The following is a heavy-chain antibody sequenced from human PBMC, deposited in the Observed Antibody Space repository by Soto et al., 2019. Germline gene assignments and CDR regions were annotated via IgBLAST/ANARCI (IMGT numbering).Heavy chain of an antibody. CDR2: VFYGGT. J-gene: IGHJ4*02. D-gene: IGHD4-4*01. CDR1: GLPLRSHD. V-gene: IGHV4-59*07. Sequence: SGTLSLSCSGSGLPLRSHDWRWIRQSQAKGLEWLGYVFYGGTDYNPYLGGRVSMSVGTSKRQFSLKLTSVTVADTDGYYCASYRAALYFEPWGTGRLV. CDR3: ASYRAALYFEP.